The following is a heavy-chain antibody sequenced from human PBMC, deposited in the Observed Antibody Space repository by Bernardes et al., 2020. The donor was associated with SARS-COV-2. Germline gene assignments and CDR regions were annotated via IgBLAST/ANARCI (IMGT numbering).Heavy chain of an antibody. V-gene: IGHV2-5*02. CDR2: IYWDDDK. CDR1: GFSLSPSGVG. J-gene: IGHJ4*02. CDR3: ARRSMVRGVIGYYFDY. Sequence: SGPTLSKPTQTLTLTCPFSGFSLSPSGVGVGWIRQPPGKALEWLALIYWDDDKRYSPSLKSRLTITKDTSKNQVVLTMTNMDPVDTATYYCARRSMVRGVIGYYFDYWGQGTLVTVSS. D-gene: IGHD3-10*01.